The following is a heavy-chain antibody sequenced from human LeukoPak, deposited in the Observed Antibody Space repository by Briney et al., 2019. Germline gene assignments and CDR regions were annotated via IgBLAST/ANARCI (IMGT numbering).Heavy chain of an antibody. CDR3: TTVIVVVPARS. CDR1: GFTLRNAW. J-gene: IGHJ5*02. D-gene: IGHD2-2*01. CDR2: IKSKTDGGTT. V-gene: IGHV3-15*01. Sequence: GGSLRLSCAASGFTLRNAWMSWVRQAPGRGLGWVGRIKSKTDGGTTDYAAPVKGRFNISRDDSKNTLYLQMNSLKTEDTAVYYCTTVIVVVPARSWGQGTLVTVSS.